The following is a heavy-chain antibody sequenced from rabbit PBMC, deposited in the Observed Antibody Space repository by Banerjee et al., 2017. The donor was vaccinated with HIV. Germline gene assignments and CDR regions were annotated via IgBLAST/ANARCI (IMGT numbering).Heavy chain of an antibody. CDR1: GFSFSSYY. CDR3: ARNYGTYGHAFNL. CDR2: IYAGKGSS. Sequence: QSLEESGGDLVKPGASLTLTCTASGFSFSSYYMNWVRQAPGKGLEWIGRIYAGKGSSDYANWVNGRFTISSDSAQNTVDLQMNSLTAADTATYFCARNYGTYGHAFNLWGPGTLVTVS. D-gene: IGHD6-1*01. J-gene: IGHJ4*01. V-gene: IGHV1S7*01.